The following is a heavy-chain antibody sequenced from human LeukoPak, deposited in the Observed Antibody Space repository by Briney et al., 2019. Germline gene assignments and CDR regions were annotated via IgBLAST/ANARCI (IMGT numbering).Heavy chain of an antibody. V-gene: IGHV1-46*01. D-gene: IGHD3-22*01. Sequence: ASVKVSCKASGYTFTSYYMHWVRQAPGQGLEWMGIINPSGGNTNYAQKFQGRVTMTRDMSTSTVYMELSSLRSEDTAVYYCARVGYCDSSGFTNAFDIWGQGTMVTVSS. CDR1: GYTFTSYY. CDR2: INPSGGNT. CDR3: ARVGYCDSSGFTNAFDI. J-gene: IGHJ3*02.